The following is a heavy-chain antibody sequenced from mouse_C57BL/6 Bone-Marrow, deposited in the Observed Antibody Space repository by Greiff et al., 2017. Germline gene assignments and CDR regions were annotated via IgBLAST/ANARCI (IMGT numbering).Heavy chain of an antibody. CDR2: IYPGSGST. V-gene: IGHV1-55*01. J-gene: IGHJ2*01. CDR1: GYTFTSYW. Sequence: QVQLQQPGAELVKPGASVKMSCKASGYTFTSYWITWVKQRPGQGLEWIGDIYPGSGSTNYNKKFKSKATLTVDTSSSPAYMQLSSLTSEDSAVYYCARYYDYDEVDYWGQGTTLTVSS. D-gene: IGHD2-4*01. CDR3: ARYYDYDEVDY.